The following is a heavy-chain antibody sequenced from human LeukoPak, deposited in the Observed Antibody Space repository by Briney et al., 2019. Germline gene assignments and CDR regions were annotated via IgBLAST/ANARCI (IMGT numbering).Heavy chain of an antibody. J-gene: IGHJ4*02. Sequence: SETLSLTCTVSGGSISSYYWSWIRQPPGKGLEWIGEINHSGSTNYNPSLKSRVTISVDTSKNQLSLKLKSGTAADTAVYFCARLLLGSTVIDYWGQGALVIVSS. D-gene: IGHD2-8*02. V-gene: IGHV4-34*01. CDR2: INHSGST. CDR1: GGSISSYY. CDR3: ARLLLGSTVIDY.